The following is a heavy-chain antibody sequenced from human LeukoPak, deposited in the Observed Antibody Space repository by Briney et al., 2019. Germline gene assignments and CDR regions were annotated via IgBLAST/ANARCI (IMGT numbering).Heavy chain of an antibody. CDR3: ARDGGRDYYDSSGHYYYYGMDV. CDR2: IYYSGST. V-gene: IGHV4-59*01. CDR1: GGSISSYY. J-gene: IGHJ6*02. Sequence: SETLSLTCTVSGGSISSYYWSWIRQPPGKGLEWIGHIYYSGSTNYNPSLKSRVTISVDTSKNQFSLKLSSVTAADTAVYYCARDGGRDYYDSSGHYYYYGMDVWGQGTTVTVSS. D-gene: IGHD3-22*01.